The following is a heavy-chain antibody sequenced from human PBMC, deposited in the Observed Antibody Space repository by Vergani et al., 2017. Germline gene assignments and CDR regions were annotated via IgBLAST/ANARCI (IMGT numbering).Heavy chain of an antibody. Sequence: EVQLVESGGVVVQPGGPLRLSCAASGFTFDDYTMHWVRQAPGKGLEWVSLISWDGGSTYYADSVKGRFTISRDNSKNALYLQMNSLRTEETALYYCAKXIQFGTAYSIAPRGGFDYWGQGTLVTVSS. CDR2: ISWDGGST. D-gene: IGHD6-6*01. CDR1: GFTFDDYT. CDR3: AKXIQFGTAYSIAPRGGFDY. J-gene: IGHJ4*02. V-gene: IGHV3-43*01.